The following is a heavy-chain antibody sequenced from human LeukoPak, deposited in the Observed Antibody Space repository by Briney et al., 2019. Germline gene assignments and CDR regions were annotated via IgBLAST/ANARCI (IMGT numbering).Heavy chain of an antibody. CDR2: ISSSSSTI. CDR3: ARDQDDAFDI. V-gene: IGHV3-48*01. J-gene: IGHJ3*02. CDR1: GFTFSSYE. Sequence: PGGSLRLSCAASGFTFSSYEMNWVRQAPGKGLEWVSYISSSSSTIYYADSVKGRFTISRDNAKNSLYLQMNSLRAEDTAVYYCARDQDDAFDIWGQGTMVTVSS.